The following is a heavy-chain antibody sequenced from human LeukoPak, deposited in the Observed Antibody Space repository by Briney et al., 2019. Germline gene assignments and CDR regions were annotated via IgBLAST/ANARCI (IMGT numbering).Heavy chain of an antibody. V-gene: IGHV1-2*02. Sequence: GASVKVSCKASGYTFTVYYMHWVRQAPGQGFEWMGWINPNSGATNFAQKFQGRVTMTRDTSISTAYMELSRLRSDDTAVYYCARDTGSPYYFDYWGQGTLVTVSS. CDR3: ARDTGSPYYFDY. CDR2: INPNSGAT. CDR1: GYTFTVYY. D-gene: IGHD3-10*01. J-gene: IGHJ4*02.